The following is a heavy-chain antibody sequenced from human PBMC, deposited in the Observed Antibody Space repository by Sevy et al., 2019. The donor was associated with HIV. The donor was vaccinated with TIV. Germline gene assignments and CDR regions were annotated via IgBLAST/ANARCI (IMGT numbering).Heavy chain of an antibody. V-gene: IGHV1-24*01. J-gene: IGHJ5*02. CDR3: ATVGLGYYSGSSYYQGDWFDP. CDR1: GYSLSKLS. CDR2: LDPGNGEI. D-gene: IGHD2-15*01. Sequence: NLRASVKVSCKVFGYSLSKLSMHWVRQAPGKGLEWMGSLDPGNGEITYAQTLQGRVTMTEDTSTDTAYMELSSLTSEDTATYYCATVGLGYYSGSSYYQGDWFDPWGQGTLVTVSS.